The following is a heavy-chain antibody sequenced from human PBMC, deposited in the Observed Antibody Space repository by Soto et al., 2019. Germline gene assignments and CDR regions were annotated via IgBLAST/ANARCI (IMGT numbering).Heavy chain of an antibody. Sequence: GGSLRLSCAASGFTVSSNYMSWVRQAPGKGLEWVSVIYSGGSTYYADSVKGRFTISRDNSKNTLYLQMNSLRAEDTAVYYCARDLYDQWLVYWGQGTLVTVSS. J-gene: IGHJ4*02. V-gene: IGHV3-66*01. D-gene: IGHD6-19*01. CDR3: ARDLYDQWLVY. CDR2: IYSGGST. CDR1: GFTVSSNY.